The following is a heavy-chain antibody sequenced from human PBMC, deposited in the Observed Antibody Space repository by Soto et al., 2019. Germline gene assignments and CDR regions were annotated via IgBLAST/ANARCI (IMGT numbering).Heavy chain of an antibody. J-gene: IGHJ5*02. V-gene: IGHV5-10-1*01. CDR1: GYSFTSYW. CDR3: AGYYCDGSGKGGFGP. Sequence: EVQLVQSGAEVKKPGESLRISCKGSGYSFTSYWISWVRQMPGKGLEWMGRIAPSDSYTNYSTSFQGHVTISADKSISTDYLKWSSLKASDTARYYGAGYYCDGSGKGGFGPWGQGTLGTVSS. CDR2: IAPSDSYT. D-gene: IGHD3-10*01.